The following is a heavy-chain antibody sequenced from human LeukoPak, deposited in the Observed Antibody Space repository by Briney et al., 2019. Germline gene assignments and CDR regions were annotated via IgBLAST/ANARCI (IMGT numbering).Heavy chain of an antibody. CDR1: GFTFHNNG. J-gene: IGHJ4*02. Sequence: GGSLRLSCAASGFTFHNNGMSWVRQAPGKGLEWVANIKQDGSEKYYVDSVKGRFTISRDNAKNSLYLQMNSLRAEDTAVYYCARSYGDYDYWGQGTLVTVSS. V-gene: IGHV3-7*01. CDR2: IKQDGSEK. D-gene: IGHD4-17*01. CDR3: ARSYGDYDY.